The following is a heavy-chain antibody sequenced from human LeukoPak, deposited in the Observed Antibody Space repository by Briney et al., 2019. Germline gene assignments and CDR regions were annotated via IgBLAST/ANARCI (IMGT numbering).Heavy chain of an antibody. V-gene: IGHV1-69*04. Sequence: SVKVSCKASGGTFSSYAISWVRQAPGQGLEWMGRIIPILGIANYAQKFQGRVTITADKSTSTAYMELSSLRSEDTAVYYCATGRYFDWLVLYYWGQGTLVTVS. CDR1: GGTFSSYA. D-gene: IGHD3-9*01. CDR2: IIPILGIA. CDR3: ATGRYFDWLVLYY. J-gene: IGHJ4*02.